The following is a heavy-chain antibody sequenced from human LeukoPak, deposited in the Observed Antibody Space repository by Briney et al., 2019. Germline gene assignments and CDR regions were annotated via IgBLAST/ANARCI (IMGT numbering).Heavy chain of an antibody. Sequence: ASVKVSCKASGGTFSSYAISWVRQAPGQGLEWMGRIIPILGIANYAQKFQGRVTITADKSTSTAYMELSSLRSEDTAVYYCARDRGYSYGWYYFDYWGQGTLVTVSS. CDR2: IIPILGIA. V-gene: IGHV1-69*04. CDR1: GGTFSSYA. CDR3: ARDRGYSYGWYYFDY. D-gene: IGHD5-18*01. J-gene: IGHJ4*02.